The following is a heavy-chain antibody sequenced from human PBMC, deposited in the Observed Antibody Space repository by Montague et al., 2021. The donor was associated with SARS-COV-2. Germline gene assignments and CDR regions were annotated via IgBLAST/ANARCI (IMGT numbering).Heavy chain of an antibody. D-gene: IGHD5-12*01. CDR2: INHSGGT. CDR3: ARGPTNNIGMVATRLDY. CDR1: GGSFSGYY. V-gene: IGHV4-34*01. Sequence: SETLSLTCAVYGGSFSGYYWNWIRQPPGKGLEWIWEINHSGGTNYNPSLKSRVTISVDTSNNQFSLKLTSVTAADTAVYYCARGPTNNIGMVATRLDYWGQGTLVTVSS. J-gene: IGHJ4*02.